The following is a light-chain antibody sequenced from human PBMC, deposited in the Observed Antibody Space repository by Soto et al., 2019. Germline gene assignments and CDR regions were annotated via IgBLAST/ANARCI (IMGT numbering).Light chain of an antibody. Sequence: EIVLTQSPGTLSLSPGERATLSCRASQSVSSSYVAWYQQKPGQAPRLLIYETAIRAIVIPDRFSGCGSGTDFTLNISRLEHEDFAVYHCQQYGSSPPTFGQGTKVDI. J-gene: IGKJ1*01. V-gene: IGKV3-20*01. CDR2: ETA. CDR1: QSVSSSY. CDR3: QQYGSSPPT.